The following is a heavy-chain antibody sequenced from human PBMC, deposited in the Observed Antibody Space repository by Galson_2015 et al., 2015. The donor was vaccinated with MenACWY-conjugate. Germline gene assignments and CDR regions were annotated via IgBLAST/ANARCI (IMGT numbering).Heavy chain of an antibody. V-gene: IGHV1-46*01. D-gene: IGHD6-19*01. CDR1: GYTFTSYY. Sequence: SVKVSCKASGYTFTSYYVHWVRQAPGQGLEWMGIINPSGGSTSYAQKFQGRVTITADESTSTAYMELSSLRSEDTAVYYCARVEGSSGWYGIILGGYFDYWGQGTLVTVSS. CDR2: INPSGGST. J-gene: IGHJ4*02. CDR3: ARVEGSSGWYGIILGGYFDY.